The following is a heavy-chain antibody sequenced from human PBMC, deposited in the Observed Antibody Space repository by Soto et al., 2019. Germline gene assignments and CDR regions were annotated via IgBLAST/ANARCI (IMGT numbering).Heavy chain of an antibody. J-gene: IGHJ6*02. Sequence: SETLSLTCAVYGGSFSGYHWSWIRQPPGKGLEWIGEINHSESSNYNPSLKSRVTISVDTSKNQFSLKLSFVTAADTAVYYCARLNGRLQLVDDAISFNVYVWGQGTTVTGSS. V-gene: IGHV4-34*01. CDR2: INHSESS. CDR3: ARLNGRLQLVDDAISFNVYV. CDR1: GGSFSGYH. D-gene: IGHD6-13*01.